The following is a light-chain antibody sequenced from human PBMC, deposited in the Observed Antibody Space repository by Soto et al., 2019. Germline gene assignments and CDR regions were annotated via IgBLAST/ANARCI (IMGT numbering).Light chain of an antibody. CDR1: SSDVGGYND. Sequence: QSALTQPASVSGSPGQSITISCTGTSSDVGGYNDVSWYQQHPGKAPKLIIYEASNRPSGVSNRFSGSKSVNTASLTISGLQAEDEADYYCSSYTSSSTFVFGSGTKLTVL. V-gene: IGLV2-14*01. J-gene: IGLJ1*01. CDR2: EAS. CDR3: SSYTSSSTFV.